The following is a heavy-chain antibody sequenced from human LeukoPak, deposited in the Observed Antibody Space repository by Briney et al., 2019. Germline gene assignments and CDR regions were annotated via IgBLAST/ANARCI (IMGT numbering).Heavy chain of an antibody. CDR3: ARGTYYPRTDAFDI. Sequence: SQTLSLTCTVSGGSISSGSYYWSWIRQPAGKGLEWIGRIYTSGSTNYNPSLKSRVTISVGTSKNQFSLKLSSVTAADTAVYYCARGTYYPRTDAFDIWGQGTMVTVSS. V-gene: IGHV4-61*02. CDR2: IYTSGST. J-gene: IGHJ3*02. CDR1: GGSISSGSYY. D-gene: IGHD3-10*01.